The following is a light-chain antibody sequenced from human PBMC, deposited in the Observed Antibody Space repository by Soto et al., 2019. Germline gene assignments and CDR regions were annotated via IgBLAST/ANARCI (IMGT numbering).Light chain of an antibody. V-gene: IGLV2-8*01. J-gene: IGLJ2*01. CDR1: SSDVGGYNY. CDR2: EVS. Sequence: QSALTQPPSASGSPGQSVTISCTGTSSDVGGYNYVSWYQQHPGKAPKLMIYEVSKRPSGVPDRFSGSKSGNTASLTVSGLQAEYEADYYCSSYAGSNTYVVFGGGTKLTVL. CDR3: SSYAGSNTYVV.